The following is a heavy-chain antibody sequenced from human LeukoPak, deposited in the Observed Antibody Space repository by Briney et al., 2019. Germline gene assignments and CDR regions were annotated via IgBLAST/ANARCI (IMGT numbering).Heavy chain of an antibody. CDR3: ARDRTVTTFDY. CDR1: GFTFGSW. V-gene: IGHV3-7*01. CDR2: IKQDGSQR. J-gene: IGHJ4*02. Sequence: PGGSLRLSCAASGFTFGSWMSWVRQAPGKGLEWVANIKQDGSQRYYVDSVKGRFTISRDNAKNSLYLQMISLRVEDTALYYCARDRTVTTFDYWGQGTLVTVSS. D-gene: IGHD4-17*01.